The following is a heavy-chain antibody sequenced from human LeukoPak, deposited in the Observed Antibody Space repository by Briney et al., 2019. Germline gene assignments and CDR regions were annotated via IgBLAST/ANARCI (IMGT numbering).Heavy chain of an antibody. V-gene: IGHV3-53*01. D-gene: IGHD2-21*02. CDR3: ARVYELLFDY. CDR1: GFAVSSNY. Sequence: GGSLRLSCAASGFAVSSNYMSWVRQAPGKGLEWVSVIYSGGKTYYADSVKGRFTISRDNSKNTLYLQMNSLRAEDTAVYYCARVYELLFDYWGQGTLVTVPS. J-gene: IGHJ4*02. CDR2: IYSGGKT.